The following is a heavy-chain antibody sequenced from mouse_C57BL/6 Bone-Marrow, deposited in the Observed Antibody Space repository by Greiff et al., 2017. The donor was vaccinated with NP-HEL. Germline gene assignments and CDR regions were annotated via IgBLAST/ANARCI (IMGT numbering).Heavy chain of an antibody. CDR2: IYPRDGST. V-gene: IGHV1-85*01. J-gene: IGHJ4*01. D-gene: IGHD1-1*01. CDR3: ARLGTVRTYAMDY. Sequence: QVHVKQSGPELVKPGASVKLSCKASGYTFTSYDINWVKQRPGQGLEWIGWIYPRDGSTKYNEKFKGKATLTVDTSSSTAYMELHSLTSEDSAVYFCARLGTVRTYAMDYWGQGTSVTVSS. CDR1: GYTFTSYD.